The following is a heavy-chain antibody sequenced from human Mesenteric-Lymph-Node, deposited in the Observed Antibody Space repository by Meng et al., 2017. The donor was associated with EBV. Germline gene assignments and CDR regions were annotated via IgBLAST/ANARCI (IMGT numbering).Heavy chain of an antibody. Sequence: QVQLVQSGAVVKKPGASVKASCKASGYTFTSYDINWVRQATGQGLEWMGWMNPNSGNTGYAQKFQGRVTMTRNTSISTAYMELSSLRSEDTAVYYCARAVGRAVAGTRGNWFDPWGQGTLVTVAS. CDR3: ARAVGRAVAGTRGNWFDP. D-gene: IGHD6-19*01. J-gene: IGHJ5*02. CDR1: GYTFTSYD. V-gene: IGHV1-8*01. CDR2: MNPNSGNT.